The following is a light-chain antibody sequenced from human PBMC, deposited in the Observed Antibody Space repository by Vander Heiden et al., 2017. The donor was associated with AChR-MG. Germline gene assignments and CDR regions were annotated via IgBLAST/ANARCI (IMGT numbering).Light chain of an antibody. CDR1: SSDIGDYNF. Sequence: HSALTQPSSVSGSPGQSITISCTGTSSDIGDYNFVSWYQPHPGKVPKLMIYDVKKRPSGVSNRFSGSKSGNTASLTISGLQTEDEADYYCTSYTSSSTYVFGTGTKVTVL. CDR3: TSYTSSSTYV. V-gene: IGLV2-14*03. CDR2: DVK. J-gene: IGLJ1*01.